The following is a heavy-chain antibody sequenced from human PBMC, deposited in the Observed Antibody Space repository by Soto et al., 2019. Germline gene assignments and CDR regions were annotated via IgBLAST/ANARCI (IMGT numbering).Heavy chain of an antibody. Sequence: NPSETLSLTCGVYGASFTSNYWSWVRQPPAKGLEWIGEINHNGLTNYNPSLKSRVTISVDTSKNQFSLKLTSVTAADTAVYYCASARWDYWGQGTLVTVSS. V-gene: IGHV4-34*01. D-gene: IGHD2-15*01. CDR2: INHNGLT. CDR3: ASARWDY. J-gene: IGHJ4*02. CDR1: GASFTSNY.